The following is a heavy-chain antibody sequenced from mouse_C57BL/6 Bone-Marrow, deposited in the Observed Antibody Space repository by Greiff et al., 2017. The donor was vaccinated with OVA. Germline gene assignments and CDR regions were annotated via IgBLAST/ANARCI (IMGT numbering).Heavy chain of an antibody. Sequence: EVQLQQSGPELVKPGASVKISCKASGYTFTDYYMNWVKQSHGKSLEWIGDINPNNGGTSYNQKFTGKATLTVDKSSSTAYMELRSLTSEDSAVYYGARYHYYGSSFWYFDVWGTGTTVTVSS. J-gene: IGHJ1*03. CDR2: INPNNGGT. CDR1: GYTFTDYY. D-gene: IGHD1-1*01. CDR3: ARYHYYGSSFWYFDV. V-gene: IGHV1-26*01.